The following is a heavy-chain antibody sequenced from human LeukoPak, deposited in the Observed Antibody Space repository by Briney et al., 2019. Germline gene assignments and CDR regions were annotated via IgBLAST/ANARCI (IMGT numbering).Heavy chain of an antibody. CDR3: ARRRSSTLIDY. CDR1: GYSFSSYW. V-gene: IGHV5-51*01. J-gene: IGHJ4*02. CDR2: IYPGDSDT. Sequence: TGESLKISCKGSGYSFSSYWIAWVRQMPGKGLEWMGIIYPGDSDTTYSPSFQGQVTISADKSISTAYLQWNSLKASDTAMYFCARRRSSTLIDYWGQGTLVTVSS. D-gene: IGHD3-10*01.